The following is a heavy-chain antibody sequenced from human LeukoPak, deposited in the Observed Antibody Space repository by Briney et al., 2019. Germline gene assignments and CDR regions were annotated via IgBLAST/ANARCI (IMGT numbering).Heavy chain of an antibody. J-gene: IGHJ6*03. V-gene: IGHV4-39*07. Sequence: SETLSLTCTVSGGSISSSSYFWGWIRQPPGKGLEWIGSIYYSGSTYYNPSLESRVTMSVDTSKNQFSLKLSSVTAADTAVYYCARDDRVGAILGYMDVWGKGTTVTVSS. CDR2: IYYSGST. D-gene: IGHD1-26*01. CDR3: ARDDRVGAILGYMDV. CDR1: GGSISSSSYF.